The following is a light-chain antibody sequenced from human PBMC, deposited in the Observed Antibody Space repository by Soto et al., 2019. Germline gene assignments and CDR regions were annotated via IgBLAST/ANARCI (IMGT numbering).Light chain of an antibody. J-gene: IGKJ1*01. Sequence: DIQMTQSPSTLSTSVGDRATITCRATQNIDRWLAWYQQKPGKAPKLLIYEASSLEGGVPSRFSGSGSGTEFTLSVSGLQAEDFATYWGQQYKIGSTFGRGTKLDFK. V-gene: IGKV1-5*01. CDR3: QQYKIGST. CDR1: QNIDRW. CDR2: EAS.